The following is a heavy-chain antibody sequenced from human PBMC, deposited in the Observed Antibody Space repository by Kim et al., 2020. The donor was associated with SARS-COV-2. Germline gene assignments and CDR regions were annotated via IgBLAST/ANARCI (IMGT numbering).Heavy chain of an antibody. J-gene: IGHJ6*02. Sequence: ASVKVSCKTSGYTFGIYHIQWLRQAPGQGFEWMGIINPNDGRTTYAQRFQGRVTVTRDTATSTVYMELSSLKSEDTAIYYFAREVWRSRNGLDVWGQGTT. CDR1: GYTFGIYH. CDR2: INPNDGRT. V-gene: IGHV1-46*01. CDR3: AREVWRSRNGLDV.